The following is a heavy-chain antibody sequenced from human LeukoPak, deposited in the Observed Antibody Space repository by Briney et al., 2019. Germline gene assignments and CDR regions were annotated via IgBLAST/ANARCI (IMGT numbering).Heavy chain of an antibody. J-gene: IGHJ4*02. V-gene: IGHV4-59*02. D-gene: IGHD1-20*01. Sequence: SETLSLTCTVSGRYVSYHWSWIRQPPGKGLEWLGYIYYSGSTNYNPSLKSRVTISVDTSKNQFSPKSRFVPAADTAVYYCARGQYNWNYWGQGTLVTVSS. CDR2: IYYSGST. CDR3: ARGQYNWNY. CDR1: GRYVSYH.